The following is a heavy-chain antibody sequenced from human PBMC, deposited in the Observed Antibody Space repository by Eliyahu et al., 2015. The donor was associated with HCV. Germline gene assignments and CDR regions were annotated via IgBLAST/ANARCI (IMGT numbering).Heavy chain of an antibody. Sequence: QVQLVQSGAEVXKPGSSVXVSCKASGGXFSSYAISWVRQAPGQGAEWMGRIIPILGIANYAQKFQGRVTITADKSTSTAYMELSSLRSEDTAVYYCARGGIVGASGYHYWGQGTLVTVSS. CDR3: ARGGIVGASGYHY. CDR2: IIPILGIA. V-gene: IGHV1-69*04. CDR1: GGXFSSYA. D-gene: IGHD1-26*01. J-gene: IGHJ4*02.